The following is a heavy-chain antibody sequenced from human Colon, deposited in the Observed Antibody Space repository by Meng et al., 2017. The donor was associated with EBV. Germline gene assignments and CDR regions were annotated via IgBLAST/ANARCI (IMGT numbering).Heavy chain of an antibody. J-gene: IGHJ5*02. V-gene: IGHV4-4*02. Sequence: VLLQWWGAELVRPSVTLSLTCAVSGTSISTSNWWSWIRQPPGEGLEWIGAIYHNGQTNYNPSLKSRVSMSVDESKNEFSLNLKSVTAADTAVYYCARDGGVTHIPWGQGVLVTVSS. CDR1: GTSISTSNW. D-gene: IGHD2-8*02. CDR3: ARDGGVTHIP. CDR2: IYHNGQT.